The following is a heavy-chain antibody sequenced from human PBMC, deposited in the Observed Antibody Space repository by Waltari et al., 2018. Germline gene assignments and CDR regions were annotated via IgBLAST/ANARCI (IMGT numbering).Heavy chain of an antibody. Sequence: QVQLQQWGAGLLKPSETLSLTCDVYGWSFSGYYWSWIRQPPGKGLEWIGEINHSGSTNYNPSLKSRVTISVDTSKNQFSLKLSSVTAADTAVYYCARAKIFFYSSGWYYFDYWGQGTLVTVSS. CDR3: ARAKIFFYSSGWYYFDY. CDR1: GWSFSGYY. V-gene: IGHV4-34*01. J-gene: IGHJ4*02. CDR2: INHSGST. D-gene: IGHD6-19*01.